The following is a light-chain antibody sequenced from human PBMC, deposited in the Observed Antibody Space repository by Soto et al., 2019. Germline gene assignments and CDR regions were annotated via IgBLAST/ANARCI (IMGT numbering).Light chain of an antibody. J-gene: IGKJ4*01. CDR3: QQYDKWPPLT. CDR2: GAT. Sequence: EIVMTQSPATLSVSPGERATFSCRASQSVSSNLAWYQPKPGQAPRLVIYGATTRATGIPARFSASGSGTEFSLNISSLQSEDFAGYYCQQYDKWPPLTFGGGTKVEIK. CDR1: QSVSSN. V-gene: IGKV3-15*01.